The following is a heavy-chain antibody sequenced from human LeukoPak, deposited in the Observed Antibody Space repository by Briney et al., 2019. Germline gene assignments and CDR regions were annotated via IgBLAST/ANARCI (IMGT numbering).Heavy chain of an antibody. D-gene: IGHD2-2*01. CDR1: GGSFSGYY. Sequence: SETLSLTCALYGGSFSGYYWSWIRQPPGKGLEWIGEINHSGSTNYNPSLKSRVTISVDTSKNQFSLKLSSVTAADTAVYYCARSTVVVPAAMEYNWFDPWGQGTLVTVSS. J-gene: IGHJ5*02. CDR3: ARSTVVVPAAMEYNWFDP. V-gene: IGHV4-34*01. CDR2: INHSGST.